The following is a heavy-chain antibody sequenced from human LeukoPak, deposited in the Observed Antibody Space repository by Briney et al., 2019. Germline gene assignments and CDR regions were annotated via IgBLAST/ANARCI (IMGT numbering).Heavy chain of an antibody. J-gene: IGHJ4*02. CDR3: ARGPEQRYFDWLSFDY. CDR1: GFTFSSYS. D-gene: IGHD3-9*01. Sequence: PGGSLRLSCAASGFTFSSYSMNWVRQAPGKGLEWVSYISGSSSTIYISSSSTTYYADSVKGRFTISRDNAKNSLYLQVNSLRAEDTAVYYCARGPEQRYFDWLSFDYWGQGTLVTVSS. CDR2: ISGSSSTIYISSSSTT. V-gene: IGHV3-48*01.